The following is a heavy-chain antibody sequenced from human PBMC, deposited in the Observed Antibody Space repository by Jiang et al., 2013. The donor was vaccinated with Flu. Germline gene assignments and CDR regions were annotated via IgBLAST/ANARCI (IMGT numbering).Heavy chain of an antibody. CDR1: GYTFTTYG. D-gene: IGHD3-10*01. V-gene: IGHV1-18*01. CDR3: ARWYYYGSVSPPMDWFDP. CDR2: ISTYNGDT. J-gene: IGHJ5*02. Sequence: GAEVKKPGASVKVSCKASGYTFTTYGITWVRQAPGXGLEWMGWISTYNGDTNYAQKLQDRVTMTTDTATSTAYMELRSLRSDDTAVYYCARWYYYGSVSPPMDWFDPGAREPWSPSP.